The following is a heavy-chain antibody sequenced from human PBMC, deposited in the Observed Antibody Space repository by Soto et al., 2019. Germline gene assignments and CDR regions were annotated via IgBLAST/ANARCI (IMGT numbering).Heavy chain of an antibody. J-gene: IGHJ6*02. CDR3: ATEPIRYRGDV. CDR2: IWYDGSEK. Sequence: QMQLVDSGGGGVQPGRSLRLSCAASGFTFSDYGMHWVRQAPGRGLEWVAVIWYDGSEKYYADSVKRRFTISRDNSKNTLSLQMNRTRAEVTALYYYATEPIRYRGDVWGRGTTVNVSS. D-gene: IGHD3-16*01. V-gene: IGHV3-33*01. CDR1: GFTFSDYG.